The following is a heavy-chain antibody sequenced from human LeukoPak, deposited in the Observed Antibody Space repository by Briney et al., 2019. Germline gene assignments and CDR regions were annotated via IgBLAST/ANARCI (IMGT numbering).Heavy chain of an antibody. V-gene: IGHV3-21*06. Sequence: GGSLRLSCAASGFTFSSYSMNWVRQAPGKGLEWVSFISSTGDNIYYADSVKGRFTISRDNAKNSLYLQMNSLGEEDTAVYYCGGEFSSSPASMDVWGQGASVTVSS. CDR1: GFTFSSYS. CDR2: ISSTGDNI. D-gene: IGHD6-13*01. J-gene: IGHJ6*02. CDR3: GGEFSSSPASMDV.